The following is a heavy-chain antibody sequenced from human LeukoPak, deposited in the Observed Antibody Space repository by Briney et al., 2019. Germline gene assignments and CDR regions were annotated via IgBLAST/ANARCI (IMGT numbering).Heavy chain of an antibody. J-gene: IGHJ4*02. CDR1: GFTFSSYG. Sequence: GRSLRLSCAASGFTFSSYGMHWVRQAPGKGLEWVAVIWYDGSNKYYADSVKGRFTISRDNSKNTLYLQMNSLRAEDTAVYYRARDSVPAASWGFTDYWGQGTLVTVSS. CDR3: ARDSVPAASWGFTDY. D-gene: IGHD2-2*01. CDR2: IWYDGSNK. V-gene: IGHV3-33*01.